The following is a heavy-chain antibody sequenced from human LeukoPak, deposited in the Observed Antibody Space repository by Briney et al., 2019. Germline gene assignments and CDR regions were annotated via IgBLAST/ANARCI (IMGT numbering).Heavy chain of an antibody. D-gene: IGHD3-10*01. CDR1: GGSISSYY. CDR2: IYYSGST. Sequence: PSETLSLTCTVSGGSISSYYWSWIRQPPGKGLEWIGYIYYSGSTNYNPSLKSRVTISVDTSKNQFSLKLSSVTAADTAVYYCASLDYYGSGSYVDYWGQGTLVTVSS. V-gene: IGHV4-59*01. CDR3: ASLDYYGSGSYVDY. J-gene: IGHJ4*02.